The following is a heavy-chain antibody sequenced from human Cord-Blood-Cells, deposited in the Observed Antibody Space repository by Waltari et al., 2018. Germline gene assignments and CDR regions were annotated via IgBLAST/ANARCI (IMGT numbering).Heavy chain of an antibody. CDR3: AGGGGQLVPGY. Sequence: QVQLVQSGAEVKKPGASVKVSCKASGYTFTGYYMHWVRQAPGQGLEWRGWINPNSGGTNNAQKFQGRVTMTRDTASSTAYRGLSRLRSDETAVYYCAGGGGQLVPGYWGQGTLVTVSS. D-gene: IGHD6-6*01. CDR1: GYTFTGYY. V-gene: IGHV1-2*02. J-gene: IGHJ4*02. CDR2: INPNSGGT.